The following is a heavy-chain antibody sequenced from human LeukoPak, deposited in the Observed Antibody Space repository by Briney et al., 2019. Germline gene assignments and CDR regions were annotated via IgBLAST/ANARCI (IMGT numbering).Heavy chain of an antibody. CDR1: GYTFTSYG. V-gene: IGHV1-18*01. D-gene: IGHD6-13*01. J-gene: IGHJ6*02. CDR2: ISAYNGNT. CDR3: ARDGPPIAAADYYGMDV. Sequence: GASVKVSCKASGYTFTSYGISWVRQAPGQGLEWMGWISAYNGNTNYAQKLQGRVTMTTDTSTSTAYMELRSLRSDDTAVYYCARDGPPIAAADYYGMDVWGQGTTVTVSS.